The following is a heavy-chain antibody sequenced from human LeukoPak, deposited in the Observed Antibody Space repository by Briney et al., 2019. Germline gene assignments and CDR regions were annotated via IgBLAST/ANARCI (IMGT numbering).Heavy chain of an antibody. CDR2: IVVGSGNT. Sequence: SVKVSCKASGFTFTSSAVQWVRQARGQRLEWIGWIVVGSGNTNYAQKFQERVTITRDMSTSTAYMELSSLRSEDTAVYYCAARSGYSYGTSDYWGQGALVTVSS. CDR1: GFTFTSSA. V-gene: IGHV1-58*01. CDR3: AARSGYSYGTSDY. D-gene: IGHD5-18*01. J-gene: IGHJ4*02.